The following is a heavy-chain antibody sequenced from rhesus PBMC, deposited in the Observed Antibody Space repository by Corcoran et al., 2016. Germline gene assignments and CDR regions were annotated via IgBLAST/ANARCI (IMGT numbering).Heavy chain of an antibody. V-gene: IGHV3-100*02. Sequence: DVQLVESGGGLVKPGGSLRLSCVASGFTFSSYEMHWVRQATGKGLYCASGISDGCEPTSAAPSLKGRFPISTYTAKTSLILQMNSLRAEDTAVYYCPIAAAIFDYWGLGVLVTVSS. CDR3: PIAAAIFDY. CDR1: GFTFSSYE. D-gene: IGHD6-31*01. CDR2: ISDGCEPT. J-gene: IGHJ4*01.